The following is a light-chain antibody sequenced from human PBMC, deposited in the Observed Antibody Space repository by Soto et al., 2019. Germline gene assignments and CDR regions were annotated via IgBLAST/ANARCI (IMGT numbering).Light chain of an antibody. CDR1: QSVSSSH. Sequence: EIVLTQSPGTLSLSPGERATLSCRASQSVSSSHLAWYQQKPGQAPRLPIYGASSRATGIKDRFSGSGSGTDFTLKIRRMEHEELAVXXXKKYGXSPGTXGQGNKVDIK. V-gene: IGKV3-20*01. CDR2: GAS. CDR3: KKYGXSPGT. J-gene: IGKJ1*01.